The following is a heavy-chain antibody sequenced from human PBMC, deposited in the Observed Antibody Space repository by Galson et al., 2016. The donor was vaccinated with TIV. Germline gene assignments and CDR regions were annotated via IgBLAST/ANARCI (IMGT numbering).Heavy chain of an antibody. D-gene: IGHD1-1*01. J-gene: IGHJ4*02. CDR1: GFSFRSYW. CDR2: IKEDGSEI. CDR3: SRDLTTGNPGYDY. V-gene: IGHV3-7*01. Sequence: SLRPSCAASGFSFRSYWMSWVRQAPGKGLQWVANIKEDGSEIYYVDSVKGRFTISRDNAKNSLYLQMSSLRAEDTAMYYCSRDLTTGNPGYDYWGQGTLVTVSS.